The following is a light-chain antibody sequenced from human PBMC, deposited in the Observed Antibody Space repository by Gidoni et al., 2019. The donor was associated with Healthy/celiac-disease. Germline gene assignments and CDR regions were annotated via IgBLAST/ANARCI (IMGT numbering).Light chain of an antibody. CDR3: QQYGSSPGFT. CDR1: QSVSSIY. V-gene: IGKV3-20*01. Sequence: EIVLTQSPGTLSLSPGERATLSCRASQSVSSIYLAWYQQKPGQAPRRLIYGTSRSATGIPDRFSGSGSGTDFTLTIIRLEPEDFAVYYCQQYGSSPGFTFGRGTKVEIK. CDR2: GTS. J-gene: IGKJ4*01.